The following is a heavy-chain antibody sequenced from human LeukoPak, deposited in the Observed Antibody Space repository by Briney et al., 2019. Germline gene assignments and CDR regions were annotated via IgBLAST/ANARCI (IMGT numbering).Heavy chain of an antibody. J-gene: IGHJ4*02. D-gene: IGHD4-23*01. V-gene: IGHV3-23*01. CDR1: GFTFSSYA. CDR3: AKDGGFPTDYFDY. CDR2: ISGSGGST. Sequence: PGGSLRLSCAASGFTFSSYAMSWVRQAPGKGLEWVSAISGSGGSTYYADSVKGRFTISRDNSKNTLYLQMNSLGAEDTAVYYCAKDGGFPTDYFDYWGQGSLVTVSS.